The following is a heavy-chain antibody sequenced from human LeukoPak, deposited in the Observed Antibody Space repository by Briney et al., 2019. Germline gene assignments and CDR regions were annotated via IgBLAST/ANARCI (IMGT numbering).Heavy chain of an antibody. CDR1: GGSISPYF. D-gene: IGHD3-10*01. J-gene: IGHJ5*02. V-gene: IGHV4-59*01. CDR2: ISYTGST. Sequence: PSETLSLTCTVSGGSISPYFWSWMPQTPGKGLEWIGYISYTGSTNYNPALKSRVTISVDTSKNQFSLQLTSVTAADTAVYYCARDDYRGVTNFDPWGQGTLVTVSS. CDR3: ARDDYRGVTNFDP.